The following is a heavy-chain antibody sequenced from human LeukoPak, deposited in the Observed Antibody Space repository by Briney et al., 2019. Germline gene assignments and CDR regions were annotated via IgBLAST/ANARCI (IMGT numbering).Heavy chain of an antibody. Sequence: PGGSLRLSCAASGFTFSSYAMSWVRQAPGKGLEWVAGISGSGGSTYYADSVKGRFTISRDNSKNTLYLQMNSLRAEDTAVYYCAKDSRIVVVPAASFDYWGQGTLVTVSS. V-gene: IGHV3-23*01. CDR2: ISGSGGST. D-gene: IGHD2-2*01. CDR3: AKDSRIVVVPAASFDY. J-gene: IGHJ4*02. CDR1: GFTFSSYA.